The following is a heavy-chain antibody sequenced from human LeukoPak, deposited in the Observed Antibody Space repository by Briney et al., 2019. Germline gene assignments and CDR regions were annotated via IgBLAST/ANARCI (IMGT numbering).Heavy chain of an antibody. Sequence: SETLSLTCAVYGGSFSGYYWSWIRQPPGEGLEWIGEINHSGSTNYNPSLKSRVTISVDTSKNQFSLKLSSVTAADAAVYYCARYNYYDSSGIDYWGQGTLVTVSS. CDR2: INHSGST. J-gene: IGHJ4*02. CDR3: ARYNYYDSSGIDY. D-gene: IGHD3-22*01. CDR1: GGSFSGYY. V-gene: IGHV4-34*01.